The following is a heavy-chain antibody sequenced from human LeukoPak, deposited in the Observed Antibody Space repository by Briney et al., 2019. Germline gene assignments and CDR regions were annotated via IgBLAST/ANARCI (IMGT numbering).Heavy chain of an antibody. CDR3: ARDPRTADHYVSERPRGTFDL. CDR2: ISAYNGNT. CDR1: GYTFTSYG. J-gene: IGHJ2*01. D-gene: IGHD4-17*01. V-gene: IGHV1-18*01. Sequence: GASVKVSCKASGYTFTSYGISWVRQAPGQGLEWMGWISAYNGNTNYAQKLQGRVTMTTDTSTSTAYMELRSLRSDDTAVYYCARDPRTADHYVSERPRGTFDLWGRGTLVTVSS.